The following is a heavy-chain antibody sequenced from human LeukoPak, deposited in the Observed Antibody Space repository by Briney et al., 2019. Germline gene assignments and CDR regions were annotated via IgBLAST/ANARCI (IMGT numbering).Heavy chain of an antibody. V-gene: IGHV4-30-4*01. Sequence: PSQTLSLTCTVSGGSISSGDYYWRWIRQPPGKGLEWIGYIYYSGSTYYNPSLKSRVTISVDTSKNQFSLKLSSVTAADTAVYCCASRYCSSTSCYGWAGLDIWGQGTMVTVSS. J-gene: IGHJ3*02. D-gene: IGHD2-2*01. CDR1: GGSISSGDYY. CDR2: IYYSGST. CDR3: ASRYCSSTSCYGWAGLDI.